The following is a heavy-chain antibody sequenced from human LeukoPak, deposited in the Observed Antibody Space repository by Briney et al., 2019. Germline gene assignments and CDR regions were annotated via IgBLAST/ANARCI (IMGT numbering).Heavy chain of an antibody. V-gene: IGHV3-48*04. J-gene: IGHJ6*02. CDR2: ISTSSSTI. CDR3: AIPPLSGTGSSRPLAGMDV. CDR1: EFTFSSYN. D-gene: IGHD3-10*01. Sequence: PGGSLRLSCATSEFTFSSYNMNWVRQAPGKGLEWISYISTSSSTIYYADSVKGRFTISRDNAKNSLYLQMNSLRAEDTAVYYCAIPPLSGTGSSRPLAGMDVWGQGTTVTVSS.